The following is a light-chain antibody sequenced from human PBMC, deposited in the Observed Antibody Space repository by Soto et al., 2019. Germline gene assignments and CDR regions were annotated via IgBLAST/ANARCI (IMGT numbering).Light chain of an antibody. J-gene: IGKJ2*01. CDR3: QKYNNWPMYT. Sequence: EIVMTQSPATLSVSPGERATLSCRASQSVSSNLAWYQQKPGQAPRLLIYGASTRATGIPARFSGSGSGTEFTLPISSLQTKDFAVYYCQKYNNWPMYTFGQGTKLEIK. CDR1: QSVSSN. V-gene: IGKV3-15*01. CDR2: GAS.